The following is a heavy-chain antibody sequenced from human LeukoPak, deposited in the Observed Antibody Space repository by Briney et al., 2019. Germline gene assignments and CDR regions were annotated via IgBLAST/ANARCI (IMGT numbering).Heavy chain of an antibody. V-gene: IGHV1-69*05. J-gene: IGHJ6*03. CDR3: ARTVTTMDYYYYYYMDV. CDR2: IIPIFGTA. Sequence: SVKVSCKASGGTFSSYAISWVRQAPGQGLEWMGGIIPIFGTANYAQKFQGRVTITTDESTSTAYMELSSLRSEDTAVYYCARTVTTMDYYYYYYMDVWGKGTTVTVSS. D-gene: IGHD4-11*01. CDR1: GGTFSSYA.